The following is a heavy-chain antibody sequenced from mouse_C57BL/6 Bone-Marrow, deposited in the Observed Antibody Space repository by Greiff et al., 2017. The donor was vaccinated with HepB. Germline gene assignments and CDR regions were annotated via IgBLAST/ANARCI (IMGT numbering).Heavy chain of an antibody. V-gene: IGHV8-12*01. J-gene: IGHJ1*03. Sequence: QVQLKESGPGILQSSQTLSLTCSFSGFSLSTSGMGVSWIRQPSGKGLEWLAHIYWDDDKRDNPSLKSRLTISKDTSRTQVFLKITSVDTADTATYYCARNDGYFLYWYFDVWGTGTTVTVSS. CDR1: GFSLSTSGMG. D-gene: IGHD2-3*01. CDR3: ARNDGYFLYWYFDV. CDR2: IYWDDDK.